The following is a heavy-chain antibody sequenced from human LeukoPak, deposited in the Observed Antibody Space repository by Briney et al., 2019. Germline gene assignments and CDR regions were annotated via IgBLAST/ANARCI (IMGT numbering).Heavy chain of an antibody. J-gene: IGHJ4*02. CDR3: TRMTTGHDY. Sequence: PSETLSLTCAVSGVSFNDYYWSWVRQTPGKGLEWIGEINHSGYTNDSPSLKSRVTLSIDTSRKQFSRNLGSVTVADTGIYYCTRMTTGHDYWGQGTLVTVSS. CDR1: GVSFNDYY. V-gene: IGHV4-34*01. CDR2: INHSGYT. D-gene: IGHD4-17*01.